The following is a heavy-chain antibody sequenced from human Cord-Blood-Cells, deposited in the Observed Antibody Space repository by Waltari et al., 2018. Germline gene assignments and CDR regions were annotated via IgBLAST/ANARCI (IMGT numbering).Heavy chain of an antibody. J-gene: IGHJ3*02. CDR2: IYPGDSYT. Sequence: EVQLVQSGAEVKKPGESLKISCKGSGYSFTSYWIGWVCQMPGQGLEWLGIIYPGDSYTRYSPAFQGQVTISADKSISTAYLQWSSLKASDTAMYYCARPVNWGSDAFDIWGQGTMVTVSS. CDR3: ARPVNWGSDAFDI. CDR1: GYSFTSYW. V-gene: IGHV5-51*01. D-gene: IGHD7-27*01.